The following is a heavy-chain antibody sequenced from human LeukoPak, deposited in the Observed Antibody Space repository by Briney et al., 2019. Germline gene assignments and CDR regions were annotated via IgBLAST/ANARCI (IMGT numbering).Heavy chain of an antibody. CDR3: AKDAAGPEN. Sequence: GGSLRLSCAASGFTVSTNYMNWVRQAPGKGLEWVSVVYSGGSTYYADSVKGRFTISRDNSKNTLYLQMSSLRAEDTAVYYCAKDAAGPENWGQGTLVTVSS. CDR1: GFTVSTNY. CDR2: VYSGGST. J-gene: IGHJ4*02. V-gene: IGHV3-53*01. D-gene: IGHD6-13*01.